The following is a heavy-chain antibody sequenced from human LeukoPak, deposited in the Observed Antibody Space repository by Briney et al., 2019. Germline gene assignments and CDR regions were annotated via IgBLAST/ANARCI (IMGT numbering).Heavy chain of an antibody. D-gene: IGHD4-17*01. CDR3: ARTYGDYSYNCFDP. CDR2: LYSGGSS. CDR1: GDSISRVGYY. V-gene: IGHV4-39*01. Sequence: SETLSLTCTVSGDSISRVGYYWGWIRQTPGKGLEWIGSLYSGGSSYYNPSLKSRVTISVDTSKNQFSLKLRSVTAADTALYFCARTYGDYSYNCFDPWGQGILVTVSS. J-gene: IGHJ5*02.